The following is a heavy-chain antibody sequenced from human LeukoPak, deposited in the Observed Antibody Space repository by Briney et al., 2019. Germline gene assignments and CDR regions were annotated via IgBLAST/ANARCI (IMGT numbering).Heavy chain of an antibody. V-gene: IGHV4-59*01. Sequence: SETLSLTCTVSGGSISSYYWSWIRQPPGKGLEWIGYIYYSGSTNYNPSLKSRVTISVDTSKNQFSPKLSSVTAADTAVYYCARGYCSSTSCYKFDYWGQGTLVTVSS. D-gene: IGHD2-2*01. J-gene: IGHJ4*02. CDR2: IYYSGST. CDR1: GGSISSYY. CDR3: ARGYCSSTSCYKFDY.